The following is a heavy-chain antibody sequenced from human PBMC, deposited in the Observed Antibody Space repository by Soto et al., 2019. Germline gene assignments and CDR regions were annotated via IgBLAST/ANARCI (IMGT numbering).Heavy chain of an antibody. Sequence: ASVKVSCKASGYTFTSYAMHWVRQAPGQRLEWMGWINAGNGNTKYSQKFQGRVTITRDTSASTAYMELSSLRSEDTAVYYCARVDHGFSGDGVNWFDPWGQGTLVTVSS. D-gene: IGHD3-3*01. V-gene: IGHV1-3*01. CDR2: INAGNGNT. CDR3: ARVDHGFSGDGVNWFDP. CDR1: GYTFTSYA. J-gene: IGHJ5*02.